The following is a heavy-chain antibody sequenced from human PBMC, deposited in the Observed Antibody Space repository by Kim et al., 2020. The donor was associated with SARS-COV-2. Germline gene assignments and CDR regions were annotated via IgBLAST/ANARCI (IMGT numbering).Heavy chain of an antibody. D-gene: IGHD2-15*01. CDR1: GGSFSGYY. J-gene: IGHJ4*02. Sequence: SETLSLTCAVYGGSFSGYYWSWIRQPPGKGLEWIGEINHSGSTNYNPSLKSRVTISVDTSKNQFSLKLSSVTAADTAVYYCARAPYRYCSGGSCYSRDYFDYWGQGTLVTVSS. CDR3: ARAPYRYCSGGSCYSRDYFDY. V-gene: IGHV4-34*01. CDR2: INHSGST.